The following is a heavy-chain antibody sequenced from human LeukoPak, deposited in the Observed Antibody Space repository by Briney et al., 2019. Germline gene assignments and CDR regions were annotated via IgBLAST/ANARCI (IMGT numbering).Heavy chain of an antibody. CDR1: GFTFSSYA. CDR2: ISGSGGST. J-gene: IGHJ4*02. V-gene: IGHV3-23*01. D-gene: IGHD3-3*01. Sequence: GGSLRLSCAASGFTFSSYAMSWVRQAPGKGLEWVSAISGSGGSTYYADSVKGRFTISRDNSKNTLYLQMNSLRAEDTAVYYCAKGAAQYYDFWSGRTVDYWGQGTLVTVSS. CDR3: AKGAAQYYDFWSGRTVDY.